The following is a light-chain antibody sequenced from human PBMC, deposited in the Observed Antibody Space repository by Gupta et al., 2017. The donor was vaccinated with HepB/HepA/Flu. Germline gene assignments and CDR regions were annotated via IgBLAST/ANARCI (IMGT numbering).Light chain of an antibody. Sequence: EIVMTQSPATLSVSPGERVTLSCRASQNIRSNLAWCQQKPGQAPRLLIYDVSNRATGIPARFSGSGSGTEFTLTISSLQSEDFAVYYSQQYDTWPLTFGQGTKVESK. V-gene: IGKV3-15*01. J-gene: IGKJ1*01. CDR2: DVS. CDR3: QQYDTWPLT. CDR1: QNIRSN.